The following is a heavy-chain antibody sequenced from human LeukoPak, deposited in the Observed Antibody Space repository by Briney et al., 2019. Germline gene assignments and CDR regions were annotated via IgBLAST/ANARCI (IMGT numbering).Heavy chain of an antibody. V-gene: IGHV1-69*05. CDR1: GGTFSSYA. J-gene: IGHJ4*02. CDR2: IIPIFGTA. Sequence: SVKVSCKASGGTFSSYAISWVRQAPGQGLEWMGGIIPIFGTANYAQKFQGRVTITTDESTSTAYMELSSLRSEDTAVYYCARDHCSGGSCLGGHWGQGTLVTVSS. CDR3: ARDHCSGGSCLGGH. D-gene: IGHD2-15*01.